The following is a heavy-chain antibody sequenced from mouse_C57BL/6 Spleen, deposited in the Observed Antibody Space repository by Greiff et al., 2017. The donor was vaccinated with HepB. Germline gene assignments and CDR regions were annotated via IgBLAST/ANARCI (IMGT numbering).Heavy chain of an antibody. V-gene: IGHV1-55*01. CDR3: ARSIYYEAWFAY. Sequence: VQLQQSGAELVKPGASVKMSCKASGYTFTSYWITWVKQRPGQGLEWIGDIYPGSGSTNYNEKFKSKATLTVDTSSSTAYMQLSSLTSEDSAVYYCARSIYYEAWFAYWGQGTLVTVSA. CDR2: IYPGSGST. D-gene: IGHD2-4*01. CDR1: GYTFTSYW. J-gene: IGHJ3*01.